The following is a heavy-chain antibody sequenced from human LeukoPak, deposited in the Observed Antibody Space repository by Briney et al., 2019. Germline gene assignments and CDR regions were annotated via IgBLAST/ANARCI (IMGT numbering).Heavy chain of an antibody. Sequence: SETLSLTCTVSGGSISSYYWSWIRQPPGEGLEWVGYIYYSGSTNYNPSLKSRVSISVVTSKNQFSLSLSSLTAGDTTVHPCARQEHSSRWSPPGHFHVWGRGALVTVSS. CDR1: GGSISSYY. CDR3: ARQEHSSRWSPPGHFHV. J-gene: IGHJ2*01. V-gene: IGHV4-59*08. D-gene: IGHD6-13*01. CDR2: IYYSGST.